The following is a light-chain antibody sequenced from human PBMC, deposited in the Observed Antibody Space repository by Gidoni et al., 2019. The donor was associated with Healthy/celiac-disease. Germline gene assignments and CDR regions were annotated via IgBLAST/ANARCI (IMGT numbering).Light chain of an antibody. Sequence: IQMTQSPSSLSESVGDRVTITCQASQDISNYLNWYQQKPGKAPKLLSYDASNLETGVPSRFSGSGSGTDFTFTISSLQPEDIATYYCQQYDNLPRTFGQGTKVEIK. CDR1: QDISNY. CDR2: DAS. V-gene: IGKV1-33*01. J-gene: IGKJ1*01. CDR3: QQYDNLPRT.